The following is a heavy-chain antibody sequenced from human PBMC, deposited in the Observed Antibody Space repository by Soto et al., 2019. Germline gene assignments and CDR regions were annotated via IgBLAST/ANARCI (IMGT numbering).Heavy chain of an antibody. J-gene: IGHJ5*02. Sequence: GGSLRLSCAASGFTFSSYAMSWVRQAPGKGLEWVSAISGSGGSTYYADSVKGRFTISRDNSKNTLYLQMNSLRAEDTAVYYCAKDLKMGGSGTNWFDPWGQGTLVTVSS. V-gene: IGHV3-23*01. CDR2: ISGSGGST. CDR3: AKDLKMGGSGTNWFDP. D-gene: IGHD3-10*01. CDR1: GFTFSSYA.